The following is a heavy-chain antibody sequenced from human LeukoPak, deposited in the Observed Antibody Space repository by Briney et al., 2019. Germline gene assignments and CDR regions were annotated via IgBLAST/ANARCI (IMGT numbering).Heavy chain of an antibody. CDR2: IIPIFGTA. Sequence: GASVKVSCKASGGTFSSYAISWVRQAPGQGLEWMGGIIPIFGTANYAQKFQGRVTITADESTGTAYMELSSLRSEDTAVYYCARDLHIGSWQRGFDYWGQGTLVTVSS. CDR3: ARDLHIGSWQRGFDY. J-gene: IGHJ4*02. D-gene: IGHD6-13*01. CDR1: GGTFSSYA. V-gene: IGHV1-69*13.